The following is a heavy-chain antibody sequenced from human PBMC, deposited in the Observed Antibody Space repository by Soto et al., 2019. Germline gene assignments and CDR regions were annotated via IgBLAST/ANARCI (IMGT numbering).Heavy chain of an antibody. Sequence: QVQLVQSGAEEKKPGASVKVSCKASGYTFTSYAMHWVRQAPGQRLEWMGWINAGNGNTKYSQKFQSRVTITRDTPASTAYMELSSLRSEDTAVYYCARSIVVVTALDYWGQGTLVTVSS. D-gene: IGHD2-21*02. V-gene: IGHV1-3*05. J-gene: IGHJ4*02. CDR2: INAGNGNT. CDR1: GYTFTSYA. CDR3: ARSIVVVTALDY.